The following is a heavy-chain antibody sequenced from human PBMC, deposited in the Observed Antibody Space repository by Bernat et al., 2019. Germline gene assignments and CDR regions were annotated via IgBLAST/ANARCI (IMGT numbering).Heavy chain of an antibody. CDR2: ISSSSSYI. CDR1: GFTFSSYS. J-gene: IGHJ6*03. D-gene: IGHD3-9*01. Sequence: EVQLVESGGGLVKPGGSLRLSCAASGFTFSSYSMNWVRQAPGKGLEWVSSISSSSSYIYYADSVKGRFTISRDNAKNSLYLQMNSLRAEDTAVYYCARFHYDILTGYYPYYYYMDVWDKGTTVTVSS. V-gene: IGHV3-21*01. CDR3: ARFHYDILTGYYPYYYYMDV.